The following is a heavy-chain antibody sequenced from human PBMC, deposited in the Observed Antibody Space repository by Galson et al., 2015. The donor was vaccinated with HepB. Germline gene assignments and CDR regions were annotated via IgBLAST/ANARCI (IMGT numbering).Heavy chain of an antibody. CDR3: ARTKPGVYGTTVYDY. J-gene: IGHJ4*02. D-gene: IGHD1-1*01. Sequence: SVKVSCKASGYTFTSYGISWVRQAPGQGLEWMGWISAYNGNTNYAQKLQGRVTMTTDTSTSTAYMELRSLRSDDTAVYYCARTKPGVYGTTVYDYWGQGTLVTVSS. V-gene: IGHV1-18*01. CDR1: GYTFTSYG. CDR2: ISAYNGNT.